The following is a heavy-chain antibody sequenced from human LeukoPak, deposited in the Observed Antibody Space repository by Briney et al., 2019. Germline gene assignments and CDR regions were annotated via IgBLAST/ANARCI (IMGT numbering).Heavy chain of an antibody. CDR2: INQDGSEK. J-gene: IGHJ4*02. CDR1: GFTLSTYW. CDR3: LRDLGPFDY. V-gene: IGHV3-7*01. Sequence: PGGSLRLSCAASGFTLSTYWMSWVRQAPGKGLEWVAKINQDGSEKYYVDSVKGRFTISRDNAKNSLYLQMNSLRAEDTAVYYCLRDLGPFDYWGQGTLVTVSS.